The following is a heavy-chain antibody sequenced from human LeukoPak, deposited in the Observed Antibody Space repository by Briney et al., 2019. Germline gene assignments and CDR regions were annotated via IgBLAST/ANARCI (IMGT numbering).Heavy chain of an antibody. CDR2: IIPIFGTA. CDR1: GGTFSSYA. Sequence: GASVKVSCKASGGTFSSYAISWVRQAPGQGLDWMGGIIPIFGTANYAQKFQGRVTITADESTSTAYMELSSLRSEDTAVYYCARNIVATTHYYYGMDVWGKGTTVTVSS. V-gene: IGHV1-69*01. J-gene: IGHJ6*04. D-gene: IGHD5-12*01. CDR3: ARNIVATTHYYYGMDV.